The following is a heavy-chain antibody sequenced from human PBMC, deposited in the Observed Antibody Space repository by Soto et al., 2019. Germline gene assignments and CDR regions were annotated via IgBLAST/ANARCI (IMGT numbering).Heavy chain of an antibody. CDR1: GFSFRDYW. CDR3: ARGKDGRRAGTYYFDMDV. CDR2: IKQDGSEK. J-gene: IGHJ6*03. V-gene: IGHV3-7*01. Sequence: GGFLRLSCAASGFSFRDYWVTWVRQAPGKGLDWVANIKQDGSEKYYLDSLKGRFTISRDNAKNSVYLLMNSLRAEDTAVYYCARGKDGRRAGTYYFDMDVWGKGTTVTVSS. D-gene: IGHD1-1*01.